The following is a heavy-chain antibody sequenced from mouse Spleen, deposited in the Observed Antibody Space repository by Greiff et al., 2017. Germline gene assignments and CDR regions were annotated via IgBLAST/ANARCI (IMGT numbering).Heavy chain of an antibody. D-gene: IGHD3-1*01. CDR2: VNPYNGGT. J-gene: IGHJ3*01. CDR1: GYTFTDYY. CDR3: ARGLFAY. Sequence: VQLQQSGPELVKPGASVKMSCKASGYTFTDYYMDWVKQSHGESFEWIGRVNPYNGGTSYNQKFKGKATLTVDKSSSTAYMELNSLTSEDSAVYYCARGLFAYWGQGTLVTVSA. V-gene: IGHV1-19*01.